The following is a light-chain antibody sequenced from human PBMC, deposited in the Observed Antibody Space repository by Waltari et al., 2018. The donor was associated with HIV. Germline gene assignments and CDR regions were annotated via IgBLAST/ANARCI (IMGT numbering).Light chain of an antibody. V-gene: IGKV1-39*01. CDR3: QQRYSTLLHWT. Sequence: DIQMTQSPSSLSASVGDRVTITCRASQSISSYLNWYQQKPGKAPKLLIYAASSLQSGVPSRFSGSGSGTDFTLTISSLQPEDFATYYCQQRYSTLLHWTFGQGTKVEIK. CDR1: QSISSY. J-gene: IGKJ1*01. CDR2: AAS.